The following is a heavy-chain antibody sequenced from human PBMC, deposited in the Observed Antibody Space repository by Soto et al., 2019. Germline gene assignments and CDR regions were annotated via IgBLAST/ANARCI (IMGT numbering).Heavy chain of an antibody. CDR3: ARARFKDERSGSCYRRCYYYYYYGMDV. D-gene: IGHD3-10*01. Sequence: SETLSLTCTVSGGSISSYYWSWIRQPPGKGLEWIGYIYYSGSTNYNPSLKSRVTISVDTSKNQFSLKLSSVTAADTAVYYCARARFKDERSGSCYRRCYYYYYYGMDVWGQGTTVTVSS. V-gene: IGHV4-59*01. J-gene: IGHJ6*02. CDR2: IYYSGST. CDR1: GGSISSYY.